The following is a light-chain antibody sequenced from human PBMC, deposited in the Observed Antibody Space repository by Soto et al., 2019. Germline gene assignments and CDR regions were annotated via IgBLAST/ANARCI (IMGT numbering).Light chain of an antibody. Sequence: DIQMTQSPSSLSASVGDRVTITCRASQTISNYVNWYQEKPGKAPKLLIYASSSLQSGVPSRFSGSGFGTDFALTISSLQPEDFATYYCQQSFSTLRMYTVGQGTKLEIK. CDR2: ASS. V-gene: IGKV1-39*01. CDR3: QQSFSTLRMYT. J-gene: IGKJ2*01. CDR1: QTISNY.